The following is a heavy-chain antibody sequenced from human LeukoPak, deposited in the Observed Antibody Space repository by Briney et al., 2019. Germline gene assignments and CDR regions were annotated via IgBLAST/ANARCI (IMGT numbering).Heavy chain of an antibody. V-gene: IGHV2-5*01. CDR1: GFSLSTSGVG. CDR2: IYWNDDK. CDR3: ARSYSDYDYFNNWFDP. D-gene: IGHD5-12*01. J-gene: IGHJ5*02. Sequence: SGPTLVNPTQTLTLTCTFSGFSLSTSGVGVGWIRQPPGKALEWLALIYWNDDKRYSPSLKSRLTISKDTSKNQVVLTMTNMDPVDTTTYYCARSYSDYDYFNNWFDPWGQGTLVTVSS.